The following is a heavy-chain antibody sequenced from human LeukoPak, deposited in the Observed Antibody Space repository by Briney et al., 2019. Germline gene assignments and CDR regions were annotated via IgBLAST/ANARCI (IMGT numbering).Heavy chain of an antibody. CDR2: IVPISGTA. Sequence: SVKVSCKASGGTFSTYTINWVRQAPGQGLEWMGGIVPISGTANYAQKFQGRVTITADESTSTAYMELSSLRSEDTAVYYCARDLDTTAITYFDYWGQGTLVTVSS. CDR1: GGTFSTYT. D-gene: IGHD1-1*01. J-gene: IGHJ4*02. CDR3: ARDLDTTAITYFDY. V-gene: IGHV1-69*13.